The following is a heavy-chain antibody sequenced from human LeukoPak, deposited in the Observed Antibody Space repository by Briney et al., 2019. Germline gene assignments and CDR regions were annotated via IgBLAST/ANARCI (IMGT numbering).Heavy chain of an antibody. D-gene: IGHD6-19*01. CDR2: IIPILGIA. CDR3: ARPPGIAVAGTPTPDYYGMDV. Sequence: ASVKVSCKASGGTFSSYAISWVRQAPGQGLEWMGRIIPILGIANYAQKFQGRVTITADKSTSTAYMELSSLRSEDTAVYYCARPPGIAVAGTPTPDYYGMDVWGQGTTVTVSS. J-gene: IGHJ6*02. CDR1: GGTFSSYA. V-gene: IGHV1-69*04.